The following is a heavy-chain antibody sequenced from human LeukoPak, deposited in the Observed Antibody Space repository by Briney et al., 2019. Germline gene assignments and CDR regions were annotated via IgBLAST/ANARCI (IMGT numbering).Heavy chain of an antibody. CDR2: IYSGGST. J-gene: IGHJ5*02. V-gene: IGHV3-66*01. Sequence: PGGSLRLSCAASGFTVSSNYMSWVRQAPGKGLEWVSIIYSGGSTFYADSVKGRFAISRDNSKNTLYLQMNSLRAEDTAVYYCAREYGFGSGSYYPWGQGTLVIVSS. CDR1: GFTVSSNY. CDR3: AREYGFGSGSYYP. D-gene: IGHD3-10*01.